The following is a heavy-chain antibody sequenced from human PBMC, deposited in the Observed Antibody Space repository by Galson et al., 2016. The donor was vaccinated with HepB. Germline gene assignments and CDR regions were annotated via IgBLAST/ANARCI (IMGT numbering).Heavy chain of an antibody. CDR3: ANIPRRGPFDY. CDR2: IKEDGSEK. V-gene: IGHV3-7*03. CDR1: GFTFSSYW. J-gene: IGHJ4*02. Sequence: SLRLSCAASGFTFSSYWMSWVRQAPGRGLEWVANIKEDGSEKYYVDSVKGRFTISRDNARNSLYLRMNSLRAEDTAVYYCANIPRRGPFDYWGQGPQVTVSS. D-gene: IGHD2-21*01.